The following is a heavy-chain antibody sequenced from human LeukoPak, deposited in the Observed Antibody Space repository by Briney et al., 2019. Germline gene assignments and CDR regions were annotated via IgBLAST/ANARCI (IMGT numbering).Heavy chain of an antibody. CDR3: ARPKA. Sequence: SETLSLTCTVSGGSISGSSYYWGWIRQPPGKGLEWIGSIYYSGSTYYNPSLKSRVTISVDTSKNQFSLKLSSVTAADTAVYYCARPKAWGQGTLVTVSS. J-gene: IGHJ5*02. CDR1: GGSISGSSYY. CDR2: IYYSGST. V-gene: IGHV4-39*07.